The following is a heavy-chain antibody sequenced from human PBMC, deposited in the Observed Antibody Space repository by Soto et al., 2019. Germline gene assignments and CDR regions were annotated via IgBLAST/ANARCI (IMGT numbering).Heavy chain of an antibody. CDR2: IYYSGST. V-gene: IGHV4-31*02. CDR3: ARGSPASGMDV. CDR1: GGSISSGGYY. Sequence: KSSETLSLTXTVSGGSISSGGYYWNWIRQHPGKGLEWIGYIYYSGSTHYNPSLKSRVTISVDTSKNQFSLKLSSVTAADTAVYYCARGSPASGMDVWGQGTTVTVSS. J-gene: IGHJ6*02.